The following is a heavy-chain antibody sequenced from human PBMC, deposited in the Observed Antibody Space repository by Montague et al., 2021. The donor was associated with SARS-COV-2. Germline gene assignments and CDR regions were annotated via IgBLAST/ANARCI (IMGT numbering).Heavy chain of an antibody. CDR1: GFSLSTSGMC. CDR3: ARTYYDILTGSLNWFDP. CDR2: IDWDDDK. Sequence: PALVKPTQTFTLTCTFSGFSLSTSGMCVSWIRQPPGKALEWLARIDWDDDKYYSTSLKTRLTISKDTSKNQVVLTMTNMDPVDTATYYCARTYYDILTGSLNWFDPWGQGTLVTVPS. D-gene: IGHD3-9*01. V-gene: IGHV2-70*11. J-gene: IGHJ5*02.